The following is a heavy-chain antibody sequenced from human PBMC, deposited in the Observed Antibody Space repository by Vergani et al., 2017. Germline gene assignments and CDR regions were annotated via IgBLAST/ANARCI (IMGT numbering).Heavy chain of an antibody. D-gene: IGHD1-26*01. V-gene: IGHV4-59*01. CDR3: ASQPGGGYFDY. CDR2: IYYSGST. CDR1: GGSISSYY. Sequence: QLQLQESGPGLVKPSETLSLTCTGSGGSISSYYWSWIRQPPGKGLEWIGYIYYSGSTNYNPSLKSRVTISVDTSKNQFSLKLSSVTAADTAVYYCASQPGGGYFDYWGQGTLVTVSS. J-gene: IGHJ4*02.